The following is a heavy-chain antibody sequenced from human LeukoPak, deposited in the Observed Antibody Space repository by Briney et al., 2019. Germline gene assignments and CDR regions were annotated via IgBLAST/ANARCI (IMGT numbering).Heavy chain of an antibody. J-gene: IGHJ4*02. Sequence: GGSLRLSCAASGFTFSDYYMSWIRQAPGKGLEWVSYISSSSSYTNYADSVKGRFTFSRDNAKNSLYLQMNSLRAEDTAVYYCARGLSGSCYDYWGQGTLVTVSS. CDR3: ARGLSGSCYDY. CDR1: GFTFSDYY. CDR2: ISSSSSYT. V-gene: IGHV3-11*06. D-gene: IGHD2-15*01.